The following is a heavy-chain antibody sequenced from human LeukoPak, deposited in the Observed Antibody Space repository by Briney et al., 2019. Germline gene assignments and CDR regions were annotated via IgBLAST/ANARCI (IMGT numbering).Heavy chain of an antibody. CDR2: ISYDGSNK. CDR3: AGLMVRGVTPFDY. J-gene: IGHJ4*02. V-gene: IGHV3-30-3*01. D-gene: IGHD3-10*01. Sequence: GGSLRLSCAASGFTFSSYAMHWVRQAPGKGLEWVAVISYDGSNKYYADSVKGRFTISRDNSKNTLYLQMNSLRAEDTAVYYCAGLMVRGVTPFDYWGQGTLVTVSS. CDR1: GFTFSSYA.